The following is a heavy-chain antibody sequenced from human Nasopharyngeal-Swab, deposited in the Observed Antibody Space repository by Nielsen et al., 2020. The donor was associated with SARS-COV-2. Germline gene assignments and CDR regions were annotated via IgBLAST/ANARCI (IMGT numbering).Heavy chain of an antibody. CDR1: GYTFTGYY. Sequence: ASVKVSCKASGYTFTGYYIHWVRQAPGQGLEWMGWINPNSGGTNYPQKFQGWVTMTRDTSISTAYMELNRLTSDDTAVYYCARDRIVGTGGDAFDIWGQGTMVSVSS. CDR2: INPNSGGT. CDR3: ARDRIVGTGGDAFDI. J-gene: IGHJ3*02. V-gene: IGHV1-2*04. D-gene: IGHD1-26*01.